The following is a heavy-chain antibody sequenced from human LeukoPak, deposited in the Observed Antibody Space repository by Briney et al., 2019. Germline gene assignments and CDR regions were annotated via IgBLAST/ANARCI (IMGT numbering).Heavy chain of an antibody. CDR3: AKGEMATIGDAFDI. V-gene: IGHV3-74*01. D-gene: IGHD5-24*01. CDR2: INSDGSST. CDR1: GFTFSSYW. J-gene: IGHJ3*02. Sequence: GGSLRLSCAASGFTFSSYWMHWVRQAPGKGLVWVSHINSDGSSTSYADAVKGRFTISRDNSKNTLYLQMNSLRAEDTAVYYCAKGEMATIGDAFDIWGQGTMVTVSS.